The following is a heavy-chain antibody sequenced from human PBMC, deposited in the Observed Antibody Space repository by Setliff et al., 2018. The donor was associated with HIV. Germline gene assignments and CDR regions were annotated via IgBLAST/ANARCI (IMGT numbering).Heavy chain of an antibody. D-gene: IGHD3-10*01. Sequence: SETLSLTCAVSGGSISSSNWWSWVRQPPGKGLEWIGEIYHSGSTNYNPSLKSRVFMSVDKSKNQFSLKLSSVTAADTAVYYCARDPLSMGFDYWGQGTLVTVSS. V-gene: IGHV4-4*02. CDR1: GGSISSSNW. CDR3: ARDPLSMGFDY. CDR2: IYHSGST. J-gene: IGHJ4*02.